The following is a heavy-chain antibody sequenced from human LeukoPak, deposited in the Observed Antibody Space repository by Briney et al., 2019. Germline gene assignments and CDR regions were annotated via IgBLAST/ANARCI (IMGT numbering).Heavy chain of an antibody. J-gene: IGHJ4*02. Sequence: PGGSLRLSCAASGFTFSSYAMSWVRQAPGKGLEWVSAISGSGGSTYYADSVKGRFTISRDNSKNTLYLQMNSLRAEDTAVYYCAKGLTYCGGDCYSYYFDYWGQGTLVTVS. CDR2: ISGSGGST. CDR3: AKGLTYCGGDCYSYYFDY. V-gene: IGHV3-23*01. CDR1: GFTFSSYA. D-gene: IGHD2-21*02.